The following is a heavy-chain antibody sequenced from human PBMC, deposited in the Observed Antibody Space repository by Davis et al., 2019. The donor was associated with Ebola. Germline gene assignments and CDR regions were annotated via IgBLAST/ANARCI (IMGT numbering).Heavy chain of an antibody. CDR2: IWYDGSNK. Sequence: GGSLRLSCAASGFTFSDYGMHWVRQAPGKGLEWVAVIWYDGSNKYYADSVKGRFTISRDNSKNTLYLQMNSLRAEDTAVYYCARVRRDGYNYYFDYWGQGTLVTVSS. V-gene: IGHV3-33*08. CDR1: GFTFSDYG. D-gene: IGHD5-24*01. CDR3: ARVRRDGYNYYFDY. J-gene: IGHJ4*02.